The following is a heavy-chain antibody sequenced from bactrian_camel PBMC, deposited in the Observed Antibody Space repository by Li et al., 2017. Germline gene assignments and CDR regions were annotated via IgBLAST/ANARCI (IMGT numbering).Heavy chain of an antibody. Sequence: VQLVESGGDLVQPGGSLRLSCAASGEISTYDCREWFRRAPGKEPEELAGIYTGGSGTWYADSVKGRFTISRDNAKDTLYLQMNSLKIEDTAVYYCALGSSRQATMTARGKGTQVTVS. D-gene: IGHD3*01. CDR1: GEISTYDC. CDR2: IYTGGSGT. J-gene: IGHJ4*01. V-gene: IGHV3S61*01.